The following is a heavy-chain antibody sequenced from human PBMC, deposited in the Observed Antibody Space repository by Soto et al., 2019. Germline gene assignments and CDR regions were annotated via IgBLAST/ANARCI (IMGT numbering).Heavy chain of an antibody. D-gene: IGHD3-22*01. V-gene: IGHV3-15*07. Sequence: EVHLVESGGGLVKPGGSLRLSCAASGFTFSNAWINWVRQAPGKGLEWVGRIKSKTDGGTTDYAEPVKGRFAISRDDSNNMVYLQMNSLKIEDTAVYYCTTDSYSTIIIVRFDYWGHGTLVTVSS. J-gene: IGHJ4*01. CDR3: TTDSYSTIIIVRFDY. CDR1: GFTFSNAW. CDR2: IKSKTDGGTT.